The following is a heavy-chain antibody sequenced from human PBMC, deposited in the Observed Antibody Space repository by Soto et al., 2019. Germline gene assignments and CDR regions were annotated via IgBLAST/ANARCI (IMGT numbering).Heavy chain of an antibody. V-gene: IGHV1-8*01. J-gene: IGHJ4*02. CDR2: MNPNSDNT. CDR1: GYTFTSYD. Sequence: ASVKVSCKASGYTFTSYDINWVRQATGQGLEWMGWMNPNSDNTGYAQKFQGRVTMTRNTSISTAYMELSSLRSDDTAVYYCARAPYDFWSGYYNFRFDYWGQGTLVTVSS. CDR3: ARAPYDFWSGYYNFRFDY. D-gene: IGHD3-3*01.